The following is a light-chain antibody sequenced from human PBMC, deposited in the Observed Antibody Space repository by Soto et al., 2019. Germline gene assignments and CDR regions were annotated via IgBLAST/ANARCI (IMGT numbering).Light chain of an antibody. J-gene: IGKJ2*01. CDR3: QHYGNSPPYT. CDR2: GAY. CDR1: QSVSSSN. V-gene: IGKV3-20*01. Sequence: EVVLTQSPGTLSLSPGERTTLSCRASQSVSSSNLLWYQQKRGQAPRLLIYGAYKRATGIPDRFSGSGSGTDFTLTISRLEPEDFALYYCQHYGNSPPYTFGQGTKVDIK.